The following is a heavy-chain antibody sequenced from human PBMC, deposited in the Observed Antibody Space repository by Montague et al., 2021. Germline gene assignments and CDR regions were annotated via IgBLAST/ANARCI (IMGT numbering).Heavy chain of an antibody. CDR2: IYYSGST. J-gene: IGHJ3*02. CDR3: ARRMGFVVVTEHDAFDI. Sequence: SETLSLTCTVSGGSISSTSYYWGWIRQPPGTGLEWFGSIYYSGSTYYNPSLKSRVTISADTSKNQFSLRLRSVTAADTAVYYCARRMGFVVVTEHDAFDIWGQGTMVTVSS. V-gene: IGHV4-39*01. CDR1: GGSISSTSYY. D-gene: IGHD2-21*02.